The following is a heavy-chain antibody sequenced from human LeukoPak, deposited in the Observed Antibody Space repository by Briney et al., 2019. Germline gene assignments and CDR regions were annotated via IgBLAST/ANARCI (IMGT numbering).Heavy chain of an antibody. CDR1: GFTFSGYS. CDR2: ISSSSYI. V-gene: IGHV3-21*01. Sequence: PGGSLRLSCAASGFTFSGYSMNWVRQAPGKGLEWVSSISSSSYIYCADSVKGRFTISRDNAKNSLYLQMNSLRAEDTAVYYRARGIHSSASYYWGQGTLVTVSS. CDR3: ARGIHSSASYY. J-gene: IGHJ4*02. D-gene: IGHD6-19*01.